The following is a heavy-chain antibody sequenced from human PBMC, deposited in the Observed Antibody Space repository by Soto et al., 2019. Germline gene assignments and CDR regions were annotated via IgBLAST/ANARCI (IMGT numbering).Heavy chain of an antibody. CDR2: ISGSGGST. V-gene: IGHV3-23*01. Sequence: GVLRLSCAASGFTFSSYAMSWVRQAPGKGLEWVSAISGSGGSTYYADSVKGRFTISRDNSKNTLYLQMNSLRAEDTAVYYCAKDVPFVLMGDSPHDAFDIWGQGKMVTVS. D-gene: IGHD2-8*01. J-gene: IGHJ3*02. CDR1: GFTFSSYA. CDR3: AKDVPFVLMGDSPHDAFDI.